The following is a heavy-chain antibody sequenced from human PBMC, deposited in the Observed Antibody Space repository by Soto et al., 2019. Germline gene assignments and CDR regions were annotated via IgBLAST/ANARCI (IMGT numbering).Heavy chain of an antibody. CDR2: IWYDGSNK. CDR1: GFSFSSYG. J-gene: IGHJ4*02. Sequence: QVQLVESGGGVVQPGRSLRLSCAASGFSFSSYGMHWVRQAPGKGLEWVAVIWYDGSNKYYGDSVKGRFTISRDNSKNTLYLQTNILRAEDTAVYYCARSPPGVAGRYYFDYWGQGTLITVSS. V-gene: IGHV3-33*01. CDR3: ARSPPGVAGRYYFDY. D-gene: IGHD6-6*01.